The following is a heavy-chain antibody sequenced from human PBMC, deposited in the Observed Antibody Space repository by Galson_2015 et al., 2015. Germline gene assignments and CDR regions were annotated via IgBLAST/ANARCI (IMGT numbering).Heavy chain of an antibody. CDR1: GGSFSGYY. D-gene: IGHD3-22*01. V-gene: IGHV4-34*01. CDR3: ARGARITMIVVAAIDY. CDR2: INHSGST. Sequence: LSLTCAVYGGSFSGYYWSWIRQPPGKGLEWIGEINHSGSTNYNPSLKSRVTISVDTSKNQFSLKLSSVTAADTAVYYCARGARITMIVVAAIDYWGQGTLVTVSS. J-gene: IGHJ4*02.